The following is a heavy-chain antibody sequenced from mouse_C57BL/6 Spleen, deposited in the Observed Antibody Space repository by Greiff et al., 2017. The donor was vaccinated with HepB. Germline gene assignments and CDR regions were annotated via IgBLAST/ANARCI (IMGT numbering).Heavy chain of an antibody. V-gene: IGHV5-9*01. CDR2: ISGGGGNT. Sequence: DVHLVESGGGLVKPGGSLKLSCAASGFTFSSYTMSWVRQTPEKRLEWVATISGGGGNTYYPDSVKGRVTISRDNAKNTLYLQMSSLSSEDTALYYCARRSSYGWYFDVWGTGTTVTVSS. D-gene: IGHD1-1*01. CDR3: ARRSSYGWYFDV. CDR1: GFTFSSYT. J-gene: IGHJ1*03.